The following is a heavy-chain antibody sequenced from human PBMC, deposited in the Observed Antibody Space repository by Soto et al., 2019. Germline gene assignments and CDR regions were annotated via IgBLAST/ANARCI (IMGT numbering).Heavy chain of an antibody. CDR2: INAGNGNT. J-gene: IGHJ5*02. Sequence: ASVKVSCKVSGYTFTSYAMHWVRQAPGQRLEWMGWINAGNGNTKYSQKFQGRVTITRDTSASTAYMELSSLRSEDTAVYYCARXKPQLSIAARPYNWFDPWGQGTLVTVSS. D-gene: IGHD6-6*01. V-gene: IGHV1-3*01. CDR3: ARXKPQLSIAARPYNWFDP. CDR1: GYTFTSYA.